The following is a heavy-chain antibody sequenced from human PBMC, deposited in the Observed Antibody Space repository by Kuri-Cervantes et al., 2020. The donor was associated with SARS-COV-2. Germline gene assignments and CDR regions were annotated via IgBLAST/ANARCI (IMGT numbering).Heavy chain of an antibody. J-gene: IGHJ3*02. V-gene: IGHV3-21*01. D-gene: IGHD6-13*01. Sequence: GGSLRLSCAASGFTFSSYSINWVRQAPGKGLEWVSSISSSTSYIYYEDSVKGRFTISRDNAKNSLYLQMNSLRAEDTAIYYCARDRRSNWFSTRVAFDIWGQGTMVTVSS. CDR3: ARDRRSNWFSTRVAFDI. CDR2: ISSSTSYI. CDR1: GFTFSSYS.